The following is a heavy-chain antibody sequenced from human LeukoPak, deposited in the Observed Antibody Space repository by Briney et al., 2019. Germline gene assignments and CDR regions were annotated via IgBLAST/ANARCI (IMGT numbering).Heavy chain of an antibody. D-gene: IGHD6-19*01. CDR3: AREGRLAPWLVPGGWFDP. V-gene: IGHV1-18*01. J-gene: IGHJ5*02. CDR2: ISPSNGNT. CDR1: GGTFSSYA. Sequence: ASVKVSCKASGGTFSSYAISWVRQAPGHGLEWMGWISPSNGNTDYAQNFQGRVTMTTDTSTSTAYMELKSLRSDDTAVYYCAREGRLAPWLVPGGWFDPWGQGTLVTVSS.